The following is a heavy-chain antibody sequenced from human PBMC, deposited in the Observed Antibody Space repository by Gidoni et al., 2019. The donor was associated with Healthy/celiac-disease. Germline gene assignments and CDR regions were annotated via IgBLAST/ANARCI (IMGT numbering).Heavy chain of an antibody. J-gene: IGHJ4*02. CDR3: AKSGDQMVYAIYFDY. D-gene: IGHD2-8*01. CDR1: GFTLDDYA. Sequence: EVQLVESGGGLVQPGRSLRLSCAASGFTLDDYAMHWVRQAPGKGLVWVSGISWNSGSIGYADSVKGRFTISRDNAKNSLYLQMNSLRAEDTALYYCAKSGDQMVYAIYFDYWGQGTLVTVSS. CDR2: ISWNSGSI. V-gene: IGHV3-9*01.